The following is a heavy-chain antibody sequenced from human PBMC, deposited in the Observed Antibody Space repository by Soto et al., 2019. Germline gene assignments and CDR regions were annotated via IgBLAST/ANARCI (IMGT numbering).Heavy chain of an antibody. CDR2: IWYDGSNK. J-gene: IGHJ3*02. Sequence: QVQLVESGGGVVQPGRSLRLSCAASGFTFSSYGMHWVRQAPGKGLEWVAVIWYDGSNKYYADSVKGRFTISRDNSKNTLYLQMNSLRAEDTAVYYCARDERVDGDTERSDAFDIWGQGTMVTVSS. V-gene: IGHV3-33*01. CDR1: GFTFSSYG. CDR3: ARDERVDGDTERSDAFDI. D-gene: IGHD4-17*01.